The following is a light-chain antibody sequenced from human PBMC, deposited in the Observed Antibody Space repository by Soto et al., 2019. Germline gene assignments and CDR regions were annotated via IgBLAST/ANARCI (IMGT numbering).Light chain of an antibody. CDR3: QQRFDWPKIT. CDR1: QSVSNY. CDR2: AAS. Sequence: EIVLTHSPSTLSLSPVERVTLSCSASQSVSNYLAWYQQKPGQAPRLLVSAASNRATGIPARFSGSGSGTDFTITISRLEPEDFGVFYCQQRFDWPKITFGQGTRLEIK. J-gene: IGKJ5*01. V-gene: IGKV3-11*01.